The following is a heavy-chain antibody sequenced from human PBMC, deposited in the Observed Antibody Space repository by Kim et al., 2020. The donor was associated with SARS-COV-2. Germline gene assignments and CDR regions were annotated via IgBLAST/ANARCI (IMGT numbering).Heavy chain of an antibody. CDR1: GYTFTSYA. J-gene: IGHJ4*02. CDR3: ARDGEGNGMIVVVPDY. V-gene: IGHV1-3*01. Sequence: ASVKVSCKASGYTFTSYAMHWVRQAPGQRLEWMGWINAGNGNTKYSQKFQGRVTITRDTSASTAYMELSSLRSEDTAVYYCARDGEGNGMIVVVPDYWGQGTLVTVSS. CDR2: INAGNGNT. D-gene: IGHD3-22*01.